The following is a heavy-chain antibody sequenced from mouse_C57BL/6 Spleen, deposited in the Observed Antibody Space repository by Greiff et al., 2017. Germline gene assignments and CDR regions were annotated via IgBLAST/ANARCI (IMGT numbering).Heavy chain of an antibody. V-gene: IGHV3-6*01. J-gene: IGHJ2*01. CDR1: GYSITSGYY. CDR2: ISYDGSN. CDR3: ARDGYYYYFDY. D-gene: IGHD2-3*01. Sequence: DVKLQESGPGLVKPSQSLSLTCSVTGYSITSGYYWNWIRQFPGNKLEWMGYISYDGSNNYNPYLKNRISIPRDTSKNQFFLKLNSVTTEDTATYYCARDGYYYYFDYWGQGTTLTVSS.